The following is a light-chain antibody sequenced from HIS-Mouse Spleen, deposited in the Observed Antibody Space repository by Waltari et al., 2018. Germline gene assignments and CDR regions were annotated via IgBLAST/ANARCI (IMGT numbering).Light chain of an antibody. CDR3: QQRSNWPL. CDR2: DAS. Sequence: EIVLTQSPATLSFSPGARATLSCRASQSVSSYLAWYQQKPGQAPRLLIYDASHRATGIPARFSGSGSGTYFTLTISSLEPEDFAVYYCQQRSNWPLFGQGTKLEIK. V-gene: IGKV3-11*01. J-gene: IGKJ2*01. CDR1: QSVSSY.